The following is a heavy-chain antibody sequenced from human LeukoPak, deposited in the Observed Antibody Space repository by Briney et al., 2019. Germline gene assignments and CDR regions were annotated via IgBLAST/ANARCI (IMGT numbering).Heavy chain of an antibody. CDR1: GYTFSTLD. Sequence: ASVKVSCKASGYTFSTLDINWVRQATGQGLEWMGWMNPKSGMSGFAQRFQGRVTITRDTSISTVYMELSSLRSEDTAVYYCAGPYGSGSYYYYYYMDVWGKGTTVTVSS. D-gene: IGHD3-10*01. J-gene: IGHJ6*03. V-gene: IGHV1-8*03. CDR2: MNPKSGMS. CDR3: AGPYGSGSYYYYYYMDV.